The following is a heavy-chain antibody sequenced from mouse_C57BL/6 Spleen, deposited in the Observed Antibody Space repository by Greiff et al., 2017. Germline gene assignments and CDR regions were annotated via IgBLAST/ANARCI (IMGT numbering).Heavy chain of an antibody. J-gene: IGHJ4*01. CDR2: IYPGSGST. CDR3: ARSYGSSYAMDY. D-gene: IGHD1-1*01. CDR1: GYTFTSYW. Sequence: VKLQQSGAELVKPGASVKMSCKASGYTFTSYWITWVKQRPGQGLEWIGDIYPGSGSTNYNEKFKSKATLTVDTSSSTAYMQLSSLTSEDSAVYYCARSYGSSYAMDYWGQGTSVTVSS. V-gene: IGHV1-55*01.